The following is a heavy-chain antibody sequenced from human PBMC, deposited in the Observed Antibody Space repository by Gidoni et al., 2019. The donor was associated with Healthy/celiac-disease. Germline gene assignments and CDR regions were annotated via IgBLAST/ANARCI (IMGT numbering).Heavy chain of an antibody. CDR1: GGSISSYY. Sequence: QVQLQESGPGLVKPSETLSLTCTVSGGSISSYYWSWIRQPPGKGLEWIGYIYYSGSTNYNPSLKSRVTISVDTSKNQFSLKLSPVTAADTAVYYCAATYYYGSGSSYYFDYWGQGTLVTVSS. CDR3: AATYYYGSGSSYYFDY. V-gene: IGHV4-59*01. CDR2: IYYSGST. J-gene: IGHJ4*02. D-gene: IGHD3-10*01.